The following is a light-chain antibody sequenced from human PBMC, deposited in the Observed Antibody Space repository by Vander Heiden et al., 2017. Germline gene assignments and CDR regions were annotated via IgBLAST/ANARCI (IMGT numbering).Light chain of an antibody. CDR1: SSNIWAGYD. J-gene: IGLJ3*02. CDR2: ANI. Sequence: QSALTQPPSVSGAPGQRVTMSCTGSSSNIWAGYDVHWYQQLPGTAPKLLISANINRPSGVPDRFSGSKSGTSASLAITGLQAEDDADYYCQSYDSSLSGWVFGGGTKLTVL. V-gene: IGLV1-40*01. CDR3: QSYDSSLSGWV.